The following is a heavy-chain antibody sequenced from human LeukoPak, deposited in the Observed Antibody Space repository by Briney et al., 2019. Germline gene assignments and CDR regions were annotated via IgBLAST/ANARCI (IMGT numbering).Heavy chain of an antibody. V-gene: IGHV3-74*01. Sequence: GGSLRLSCAASGFTFSSYWMHWVRQAPGKGLVWVSRINSDGSSTSYADSVKGRFTISRDNSKNTLYLQMNSLRAEDTAVYYCARDSGLHYYDSSGLDYWGQGTLVTVSS. CDR2: INSDGSST. CDR1: GFTFSSYW. J-gene: IGHJ4*02. CDR3: ARDSGLHYYDSSGLDY. D-gene: IGHD3-22*01.